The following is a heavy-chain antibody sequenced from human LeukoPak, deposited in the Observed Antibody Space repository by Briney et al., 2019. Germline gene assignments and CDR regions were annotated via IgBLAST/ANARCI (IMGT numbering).Heavy chain of an antibody. CDR1: GGSISSYY. CDR2: IYYSGRT. Sequence: SETLSLTCAVSGGSISSYYWTWIRQPPGKGLEWIGYIYYSGRTNYNPSLRSRVTISVATSKNGFSLKLSSVTAADTAVYYCAGGPIGYCSSASCRFDYWGQGTMVAVFS. CDR3: AGGPIGYCSSASCRFDY. J-gene: IGHJ3*01. D-gene: IGHD2-2*03. V-gene: IGHV4-59*08.